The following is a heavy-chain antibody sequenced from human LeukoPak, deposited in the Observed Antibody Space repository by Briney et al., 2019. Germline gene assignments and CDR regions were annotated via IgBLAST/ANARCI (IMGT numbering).Heavy chain of an antibody. CDR3: AREADDGSSPLDY. J-gene: IGHJ4*02. Sequence: SVKVSCKASGGTFSSCAISWVRQAPGQGLEWMGRIIPIFGIANYAQKFQGRVTITADKPTSTAYMELSSLRSEDTAVYYCAREADDGSSPLDYWGQGTLVTVSS. D-gene: IGHD6-13*01. CDR1: GGTFSSCA. V-gene: IGHV1-69*04. CDR2: IIPIFGIA.